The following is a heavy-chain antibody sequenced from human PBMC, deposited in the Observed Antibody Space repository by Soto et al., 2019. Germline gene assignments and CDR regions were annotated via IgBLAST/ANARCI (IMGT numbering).Heavy chain of an antibody. D-gene: IGHD4-17*01. CDR1: GGSISSGDYY. CDR2: IYYSGST. Sequence: QVQLQESGPGLVKPSQTLSLTCTVSGGSISSGDYYWSWIRQPPGKGLEWIGYIYYSGSTYYNPSLKSRVTISVDTSKNQFSLKLSSVTAADTAVYYCTRGSMTTVTTFDYWGQGTLVTVSS. V-gene: IGHV4-30-4*01. CDR3: TRGSMTTVTTFDY. J-gene: IGHJ4*02.